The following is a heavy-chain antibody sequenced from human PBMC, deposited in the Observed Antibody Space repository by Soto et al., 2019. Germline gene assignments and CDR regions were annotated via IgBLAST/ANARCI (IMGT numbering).Heavy chain of an antibody. CDR3: ARNRLGYCSGGSCEKFDY. Sequence: PSENLSLTFTVSGGSISSYYWRWIRQPALNVLEWIGRIYTSGSTNYNPSLTSRVTMSVDTSKNQFSLKLGSVTAADTAVYYCARNRLGYCSGGSCEKFDYWGQGTLVPVSS. D-gene: IGHD2-15*01. V-gene: IGHV4-4*07. CDR2: IYTSGST. J-gene: IGHJ4*02. CDR1: GGSISSYY.